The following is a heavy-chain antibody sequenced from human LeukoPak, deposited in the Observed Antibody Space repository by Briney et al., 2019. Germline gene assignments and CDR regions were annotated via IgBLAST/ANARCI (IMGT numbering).Heavy chain of an antibody. CDR1: GGSISTSSFY. CDR2: SYYSGSS. Sequence: SETLSLTCIVSGGSISTSSFYWDWIRQPPGKGLEWIGSSYYSGSSYYNPSLKSRVTMSVDTSKNQFSLKLSSVTAADTAVYYCATQDVVVPTAAQRPLDYWGQGTLVTVSS. CDR3: ATQDVVVPTAAQRPLDY. J-gene: IGHJ4*02. D-gene: IGHD2-2*01. V-gene: IGHV4-39*01.